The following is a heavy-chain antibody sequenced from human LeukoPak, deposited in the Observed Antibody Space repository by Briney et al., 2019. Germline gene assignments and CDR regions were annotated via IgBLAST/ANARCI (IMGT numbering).Heavy chain of an antibody. CDR3: AKPNYYDRGGYLFDS. CDR1: EFIFSDYY. CDR2: ITSSGDST. J-gene: IGHJ4*02. Sequence: GGSLRLSCAASEFIFSDYYISWIRQAPGKGLEWVSGITSSGDSTYYEVSVQGRFTISRDNSKNTMSLQMNSLRAEDTAVYYCAKPNYYDRGGYLFDSWGQGTLVIVSS. D-gene: IGHD3-22*01. V-gene: IGHV3-23*01.